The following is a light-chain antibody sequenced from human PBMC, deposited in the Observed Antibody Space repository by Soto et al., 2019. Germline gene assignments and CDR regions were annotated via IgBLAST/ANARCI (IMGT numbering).Light chain of an antibody. CDR2: DVI. Sequence: QSVLTQPASVSGSPGQSITISCTGTSSDVGGYNYVSWYQQHPGKAPKLMIYDVINRPSGVSNRFSGSKSGNTASLTISGLQAEDEADYYCSSYTSSSVVFGGGTKLTV. J-gene: IGLJ2*01. CDR3: SSYTSSSVV. CDR1: SSDVGGYNY. V-gene: IGLV2-14*01.